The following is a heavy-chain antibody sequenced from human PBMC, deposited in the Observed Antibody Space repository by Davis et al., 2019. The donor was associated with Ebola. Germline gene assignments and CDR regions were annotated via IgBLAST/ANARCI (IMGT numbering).Heavy chain of an antibody. Sequence: ASVKVSCKASGYTFTGYNIHWVRQAPGQGLEWMGRIIPNSGGTNYAQKFQGRVTMTRDTSISTAYMELSTLRSDDTAVYYCARGDKYGLEYWGQGTLVPVSS. D-gene: IGHD3-10*01. CDR1: GYTFTGYN. CDR3: ARGDKYGLEY. V-gene: IGHV1-2*06. J-gene: IGHJ4*02. CDR2: IIPNSGGT.